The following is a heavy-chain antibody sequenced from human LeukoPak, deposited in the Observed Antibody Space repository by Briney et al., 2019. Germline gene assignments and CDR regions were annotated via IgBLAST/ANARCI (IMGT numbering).Heavy chain of an antibody. V-gene: IGHV3-20*04. CDR1: QFTSADYG. D-gene: IGHD7-27*01. J-gene: IGHJ4*02. Sequence: GGSLRLSRAASQFTSADYGMVWVRQAPGKGLEWVSGISWNGDENTYADSLKGRFTNYREHAKNSLYLKMNSLRAENTPWYYCARDNWGTDHWGEGSLVTASS. CDR2: ISWNGDEN. CDR3: ARDNWGTDH.